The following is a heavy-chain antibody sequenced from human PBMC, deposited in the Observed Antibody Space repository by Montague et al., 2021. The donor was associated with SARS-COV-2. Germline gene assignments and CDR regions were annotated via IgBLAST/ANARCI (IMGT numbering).Heavy chain of an antibody. J-gene: IGHJ6*02. Sequence: TLSLTCTVSGGSISSGGYYWSWIRQHPGKGLEWIGYIYYSGSTYYNPSLKSRVTISVDTSKNQFSLKLSSVTAADTAVYYCAREGGLRYFDWLLRSDYYCYGMDVWVQGTTVTVSS. CDR1: GGSISSGGYY. D-gene: IGHD3-9*01. CDR2: IYYSGST. CDR3: AREGGLRYFDWLLRSDYYCYGMDV. V-gene: IGHV4-31*03.